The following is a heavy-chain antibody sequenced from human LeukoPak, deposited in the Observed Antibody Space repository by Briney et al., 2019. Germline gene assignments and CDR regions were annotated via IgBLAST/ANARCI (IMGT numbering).Heavy chain of an antibody. CDR2: INPSGSST. CDR1: GYSFPSHY. D-gene: IGHD1-26*01. V-gene: IGHV1-46*01. CDR3: ATHIVGATIGAFDI. J-gene: IGHJ3*02. Sequence: ASVTVSCKASGYSFPSHYMHWVRQAPGQGLEWVGLINPSGSSTLYAQKFQGRVTITEDTSTDPAYMELSSLRSEDTAVYYCATHIVGATIGAFDIWGQGTMVTVSS.